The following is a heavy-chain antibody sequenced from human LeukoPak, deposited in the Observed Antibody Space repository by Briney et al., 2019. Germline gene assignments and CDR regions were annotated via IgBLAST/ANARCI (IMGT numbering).Heavy chain of an antibody. D-gene: IGHD1-26*01. CDR2: IIPNFGTT. V-gene: IGHV1-69*13. CDR3: ARDGRAIS. CDR1: GGTFSTFA. J-gene: IGHJ5*02. Sequence: SVKVSCKTSGGTFSTFAVNWVRQAPGQGLEWMGGIIPNFGTTNYAQKLQGRVTLTADVTTSTVQMELTSLKSEDTAVYYCARDGRAISWGQGTLVTVSS.